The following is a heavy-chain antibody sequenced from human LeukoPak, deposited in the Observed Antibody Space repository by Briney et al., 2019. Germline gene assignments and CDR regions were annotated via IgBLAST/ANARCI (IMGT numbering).Heavy chain of an antibody. CDR2: ITRSSTTI. Sequence: QAGGSLRLSRPASGFNSGIYSMNWAGQASGKGLGWVSYITRSSTTIYYADSVKGRFTISRDNAKNSLYLQMNSLRVEDTAIYYCAGGDYNWNGFDPWGQGTLVTVSS. D-gene: IGHD1-20*01. CDR3: AGGDYNWNGFDP. J-gene: IGHJ5*02. V-gene: IGHV3-48*01. CDR1: GFNSGIYS.